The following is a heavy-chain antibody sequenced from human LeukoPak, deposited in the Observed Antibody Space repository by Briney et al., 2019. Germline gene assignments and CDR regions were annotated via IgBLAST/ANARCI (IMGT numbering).Heavy chain of an antibody. J-gene: IGHJ4*02. V-gene: IGHV3-21*01. CDR3: ARRHTVVQREDTLDY. D-gene: IGHD4-23*01. Sequence: GGSLRLSCAASGFAFSTYSMNWVRQAPGKGLEWVSSISTTSLNIYYADSLEGRFTVSRDNARNSLYLQLNGLRAEDTAVYYCARRHTVVQREDTLDYWGQGTLVTVSS. CDR1: GFAFSTYS. CDR2: ISTTSLNI.